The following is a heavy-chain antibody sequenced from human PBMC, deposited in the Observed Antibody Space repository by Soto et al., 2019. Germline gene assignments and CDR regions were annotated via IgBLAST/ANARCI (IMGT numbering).Heavy chain of an antibody. Sequence: GGSLRLSCVTSGFTMSNYVMDWVRQALGKGLEWISAITRTSGTTYYADSVKGRSTVSRDNSKNTLFLQLSNLRADDTATYYCATSSRDRITVFGEVMNPPFVNWFDRWGQGTLVTVSS. J-gene: IGHJ5*02. V-gene: IGHV3-23*01. D-gene: IGHD3-3*01. CDR2: ITRTSGTT. CDR3: ATSSRDRITVFGEVMNPPFVNWFDR. CDR1: GFTMSNYV.